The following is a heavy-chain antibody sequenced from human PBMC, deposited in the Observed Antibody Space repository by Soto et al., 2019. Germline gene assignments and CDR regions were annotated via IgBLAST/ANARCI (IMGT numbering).Heavy chain of an antibody. D-gene: IGHD2-15*01. CDR3: ARAWGGDGYSH. V-gene: IGHV4-61*03. CDR2: RYHTGST. CDR1: GDSLNSGAYY. Sequence: QVQLLASGPGLVKPSETLSLTCNVSGDSLNSGAYYWTWIRQSPGRGLEWIGHRYHTGSTNSNPSLWSRLTISLDTAKDHFSLTLGSVNAVDPGVYYCARAWGGDGYSHWGQGTLVTVSS. J-gene: IGHJ4*02.